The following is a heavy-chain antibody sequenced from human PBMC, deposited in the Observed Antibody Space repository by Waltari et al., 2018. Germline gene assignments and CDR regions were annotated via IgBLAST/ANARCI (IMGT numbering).Heavy chain of an antibody. CDR2: INPNSGDT. V-gene: IGHV1-2*06. J-gene: IGHJ4*02. CDR1: VSTFTDFF. CDR3: ARSGGETTTFGVAE. D-gene: IGHD3-3*01. Sequence: QVQLVQSGAEVKKSGAAVKVSCKASVSTFTDFFIHWVRQAPGQGLEWMGRINPNSGDTSYAQRFQGRVTMTGDTSITTAYMELTGLRSDDTAIYYCARSGGETTTFGVAEWGQGSLVTVSS.